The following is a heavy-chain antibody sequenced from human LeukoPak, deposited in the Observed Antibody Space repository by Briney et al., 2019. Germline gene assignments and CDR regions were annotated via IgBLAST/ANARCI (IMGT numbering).Heavy chain of an antibody. CDR3: AKSRSTSSNWFDP. V-gene: IGHV3-48*01. CDR1: GFTFSSYS. J-gene: IGHJ5*02. D-gene: IGHD2-2*01. CDR2: ISSSSSTI. Sequence: PGGSLRLSCAASGFTFSSYSMNWVRQAPGKGLEWVSYISSSSSTIYYADSVKGRFTISRDNAKNTLYLQMNSLRAEDTAVYYCAKSRSTSSNWFDPWGQGTLVTVSS.